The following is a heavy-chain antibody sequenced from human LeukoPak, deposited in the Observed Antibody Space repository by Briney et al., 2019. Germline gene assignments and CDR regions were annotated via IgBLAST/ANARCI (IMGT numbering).Heavy chain of an antibody. Sequence: SGGSLRLSCAASGFTFSSYSMNWVRQAPGKGLEWVSSISSSSSYIYYADSVEGRFTISRDNAKNSLYLQMNSLRAEDTAVYYCARDTYYGSGKYGMDVWGQGTTVTVSS. CDR3: ARDTYYGSGKYGMDV. CDR2: ISSSSSYI. CDR1: GFTFSSYS. D-gene: IGHD3-10*01. J-gene: IGHJ6*02. V-gene: IGHV3-21*01.